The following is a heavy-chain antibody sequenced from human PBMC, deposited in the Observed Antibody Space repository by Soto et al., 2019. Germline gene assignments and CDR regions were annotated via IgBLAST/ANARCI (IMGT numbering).Heavy chain of an antibody. J-gene: IGHJ6*02. CDR3: ARAHYGDYGYGMDV. V-gene: IGHV4-30-2*01. CDR2: IYHSGTT. D-gene: IGHD4-17*01. CDR1: GGSISSGGYS. Sequence: SETLSLTCAVSGGSISSGGYSWSWIRQPPGKGLEWIGYIYHSGTTYYNPSLKNRVTISVDRSKNQFSLKLSSVTAADTAVYYCARAHYGDYGYGMDVWGQGTTGTVS.